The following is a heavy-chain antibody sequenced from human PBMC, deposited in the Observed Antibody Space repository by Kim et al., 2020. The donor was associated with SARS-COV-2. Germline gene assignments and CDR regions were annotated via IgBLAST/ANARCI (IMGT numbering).Heavy chain of an antibody. D-gene: IGHD2-21*01. Sequence: ASVKVSCKASGYTFSSYAVHWVRQAPGQRPEWMGWINAGNGNTKYSEKFQGRVTITRDTSANTAFMELSSLRSQDTAVFYCAREYSTTCEYCGPHYAMDVWGQGTTVIVSS. V-gene: IGHV1-3*01. J-gene: IGHJ6*02. CDR1: GYTFSSYA. CDR3: AREYSTTCEYCGPHYAMDV. CDR2: INAGNGNT.